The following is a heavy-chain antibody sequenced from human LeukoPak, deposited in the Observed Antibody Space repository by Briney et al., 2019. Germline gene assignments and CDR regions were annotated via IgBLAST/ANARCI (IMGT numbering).Heavy chain of an antibody. CDR3: ARDLLPEDFDY. J-gene: IGHJ4*02. D-gene: IGHD1-14*01. CDR1: GYTFTSYY. CDR2: INPSGGST. V-gene: IGHV1-46*01. Sequence: ASVKVSCKASGYTFTSYYMHWVRQAPGQGLEWMGIINPSGGSTSYAQKFQGRVTMTRDTSTGTVYMELSSLRSEDTAVYYCARDLLPEDFDYWGQGTLVTVSS.